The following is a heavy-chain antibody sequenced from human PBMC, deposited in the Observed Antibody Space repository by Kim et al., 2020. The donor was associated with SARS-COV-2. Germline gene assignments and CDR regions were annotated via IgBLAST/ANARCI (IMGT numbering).Heavy chain of an antibody. V-gene: IGHV3-48*02. Sequence: GGSLRLSCAASGFTFSSYSLSWVRQAPGKGLEWVSYIRSSSSAMYYADSVRGRFTISRDNAKNSLYLQMNSLRDEDTAVYYCARVGDGYCSTTSCRRAFDVWGQGTKVTVSS. D-gene: IGHD2-2*01. CDR2: IRSSSSAM. CDR1: GFTFSSYS. J-gene: IGHJ3*01. CDR3: ARVGDGYCSTTSCRRAFDV.